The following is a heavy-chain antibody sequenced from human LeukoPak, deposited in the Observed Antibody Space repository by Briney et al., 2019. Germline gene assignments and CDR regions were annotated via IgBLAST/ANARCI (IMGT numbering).Heavy chain of an antibody. V-gene: IGHV1-2*02. CDR1: GYTFTGYY. J-gene: IGHJ3*02. Sequence: ASVKVSCKASGYTFTGYYMHWVRQAPGQGLEWMGWINPNSGGTNYAQKFQGRVTMTRDTSISTAYMELSRLRSDDTAVYYYARANYCSGGSCYFSPMFAFDIWGQGTMVTVSS. CDR2: INPNSGGT. CDR3: ARANYCSGGSCYFSPMFAFDI. D-gene: IGHD2-15*01.